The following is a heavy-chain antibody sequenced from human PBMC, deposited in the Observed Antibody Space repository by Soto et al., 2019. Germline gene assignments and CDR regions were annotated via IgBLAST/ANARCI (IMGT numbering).Heavy chain of an antibody. V-gene: IGHV4-59*01. D-gene: IGHD1-1*01. CDR1: GASITHYY. CDR2: FSSTGST. J-gene: IGHJ3*01. CDR3: AKLTPRTTGTGAFDV. Sequence: SETLSLTCAVSGASITHYYWNWIRQSPGKGLEWIVSFSSTGSTVYNPSLGSRVTISLDTSKNQFSLTLNSVTAADTAVYYCAKLTPRTTGTGAFDVWGQGTMVTVAS.